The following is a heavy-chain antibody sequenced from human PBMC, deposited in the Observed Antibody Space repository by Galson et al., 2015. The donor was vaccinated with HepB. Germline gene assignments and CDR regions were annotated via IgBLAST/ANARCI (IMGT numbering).Heavy chain of an antibody. CDR3: ARGKYDSGTDYYFDY. J-gene: IGHJ4*02. CDR2: ISSSSIYI. Sequence: SLRLSCAASGFSFSSYSMNWVRQAPGRGLEWVSAISSSSIYIYQADSVKGRFTTSRDNAKNSLYLQMNSPRAEDTAVYYCARGKYDSGTDYYFDYWGQGTLVTVSS. D-gene: IGHD3-22*01. V-gene: IGHV3-21*01. CDR1: GFSFSSYS.